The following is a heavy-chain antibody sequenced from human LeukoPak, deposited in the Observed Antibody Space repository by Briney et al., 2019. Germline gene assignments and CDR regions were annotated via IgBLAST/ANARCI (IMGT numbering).Heavy chain of an antibody. J-gene: IGHJ4*02. CDR2: IRSKAYGGTT. Sequence: KAGRSLRLSCTASGFNFGDYGMSWFRQAPGKGLEWVGFIRSKAYGGTTEYAASAKGRFTISRDDSKSIAYLQMNSLKTEDTAVYYCTRDQGGYTGYEFSDSWGQGTLATVSS. V-gene: IGHV3-49*05. CDR1: GFNFGDYG. D-gene: IGHD5-12*01. CDR3: TRDQGGYTGYEFSDS.